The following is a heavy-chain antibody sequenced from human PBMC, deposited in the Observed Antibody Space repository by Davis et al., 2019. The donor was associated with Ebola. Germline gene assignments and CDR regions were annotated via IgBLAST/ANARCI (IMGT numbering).Heavy chain of an antibody. J-gene: IGHJ4*02. Sequence: ASVKVSCKVSGYTLFELSIHWVRQAPGKGLEWMGGVDPEDGETIYAQEFQGRLIMTEDSTTDTAYMEVSSLRSEDTAVYYCAACVRTTIFGVVIPPDYWGQGTLVTVSS. CDR3: AACVRTTIFGVVIPPDY. CDR2: VDPEDGET. CDR1: GYTLFELS. V-gene: IGHV1-24*01. D-gene: IGHD3-3*01.